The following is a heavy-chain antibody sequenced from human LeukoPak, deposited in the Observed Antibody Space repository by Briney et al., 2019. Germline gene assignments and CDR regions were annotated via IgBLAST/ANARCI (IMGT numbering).Heavy chain of an antibody. V-gene: IGHV4-39*01. CDR1: GGSISNGDYY. D-gene: IGHD2-21*02. J-gene: IGHJ4*02. CDR3: ARHKFSLVTMNPYYFGY. Sequence: PSETLSLTCTVSGGSISNGDYYWGWIRQPPGKGLQWIGNIYYTGSTYYNPSLRSRVTISVDTSKSQFSLRLSSVTAADTAVYYCARHKFSLVTMNPYYFGYWGQGTLVTVSS. CDR2: IYYTGST.